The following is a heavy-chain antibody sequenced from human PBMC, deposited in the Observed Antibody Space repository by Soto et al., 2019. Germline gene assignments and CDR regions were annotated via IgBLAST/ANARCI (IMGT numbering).Heavy chain of an antibody. Sequence: SVKVSCKASGGTFRNYGIGWLRQSPGQGLEWMGGIIPVFGTTNYAQKFQGRVTITADESTSTAYIEVSSLRSEDTAMFYCGRYCSGGSCHTLDYYGMDVWGQGTTVTVSS. J-gene: IGHJ6*02. V-gene: IGHV1-69*13. CDR3: GRYCSGGSCHTLDYYGMDV. CDR1: GGTFRNYG. D-gene: IGHD2-15*01. CDR2: IIPVFGTT.